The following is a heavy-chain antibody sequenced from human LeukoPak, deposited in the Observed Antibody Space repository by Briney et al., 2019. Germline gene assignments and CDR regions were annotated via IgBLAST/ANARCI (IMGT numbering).Heavy chain of an antibody. J-gene: IGHJ4*02. V-gene: IGHV4-61*02. D-gene: IGHD3-10*01. CDR2: IYTSGST. Sequence: TLSLTCTVSGGSISSGSYYWSWIRQPAGKGLEWIGRIYTSGSTNYNPSLKSRVTMSVDTSKNQFSLKLSSVTAADTAVYYCARGYYGSGSYYNFDYWGQGTLVTVSS. CDR3: ARGYYGSGSYYNFDY. CDR1: GGSISSGSYY.